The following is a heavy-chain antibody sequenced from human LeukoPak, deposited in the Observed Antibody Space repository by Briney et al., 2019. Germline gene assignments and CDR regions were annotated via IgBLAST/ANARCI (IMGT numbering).Heavy chain of an antibody. CDR3: ASTSGWYEPIDY. D-gene: IGHD6-19*01. J-gene: IGHJ4*02. CDR2: IWYDGSNK. V-gene: IGHV3-33*01. CDR1: GFTFSSYG. Sequence: GRSLRLSCAASGFTFSSYGMHWVRQAPGKGLEWVAVIWYDGSNKYYADSVKGRFTISRDNSKNTLYLQMNSMRAEDTAVYYCASTSGWYEPIDYWGQGTLVTVSS.